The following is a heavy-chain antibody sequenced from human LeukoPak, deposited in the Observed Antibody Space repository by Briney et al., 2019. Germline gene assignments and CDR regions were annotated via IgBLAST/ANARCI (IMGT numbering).Heavy chain of an antibody. V-gene: IGHV1-18*01. J-gene: IGHJ4*02. CDR3: ARSYYSDSSGYYYGIPEDY. CDR1: GYTFTSYG. D-gene: IGHD3-22*01. Sequence: ASVKVSCKASGYTFTSYGISWVRQAPGQGLEWMGWISAYNGNTNYAQKPQGRVTMTTDTSTSTAYMELRSLRSDDTAVYYCARSYYSDSSGYYYGIPEDYWGQGTLVTVSS. CDR2: ISAYNGNT.